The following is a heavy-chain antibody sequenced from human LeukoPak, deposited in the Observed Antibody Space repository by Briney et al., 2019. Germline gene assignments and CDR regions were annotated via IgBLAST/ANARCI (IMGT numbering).Heavy chain of an antibody. Sequence: QTGGSLRLSCVASGFTFSSYAMSWVRQAPGKGLEWVSAISGSGDGTYYTDSVKGRFTISRDNSKNTLHLQMSSLRTEDTAVYYCAKDLAMVRGVIIGTWFDPWGQGTLVTVSS. CDR2: ISGSGDGT. CDR1: GFTFSSYA. D-gene: IGHD3-10*01. V-gene: IGHV3-23*01. CDR3: AKDLAMVRGVIIGTWFDP. J-gene: IGHJ5*02.